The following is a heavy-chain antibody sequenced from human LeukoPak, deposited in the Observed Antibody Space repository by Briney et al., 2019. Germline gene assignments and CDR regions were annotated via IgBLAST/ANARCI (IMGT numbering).Heavy chain of an antibody. CDR1: GGSISSGGYY. Sequence: SETLPLTCTVSGGSISSGGYYWSWIRQHPGKGLEWIGYIYYSGSTYYNPSLKSRLTISVDTSKNQFSLKLSSVTAADTAVYFCARILGYYYDSSTLDYWGQGTLVTVSS. J-gene: IGHJ4*02. CDR2: IYYSGST. V-gene: IGHV4-31*03. CDR3: ARILGYYYDSSTLDY. D-gene: IGHD3-22*01.